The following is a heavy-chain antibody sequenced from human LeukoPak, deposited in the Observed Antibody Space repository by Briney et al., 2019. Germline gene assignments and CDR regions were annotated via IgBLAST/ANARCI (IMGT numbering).Heavy chain of an antibody. CDR2: IYYSGST. CDR1: GGSISSGDYY. D-gene: IGHD4-17*01. J-gene: IGHJ4*02. V-gene: IGHV4-30-4*01. Sequence: SQTLSLTCTVSGGSISSGDYYWSWIRQPPGKGLEWIGYIYYSGSTYYNPSLKSRVTISVDTSKNQFSLKLSSVTAADTAVYYCARFGYGDPYYFDYWGQGTLVTVSS. CDR3: ARFGYGDPYYFDY.